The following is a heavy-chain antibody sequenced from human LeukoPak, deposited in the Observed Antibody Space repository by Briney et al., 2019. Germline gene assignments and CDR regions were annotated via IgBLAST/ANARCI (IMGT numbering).Heavy chain of an antibody. Sequence: GGSLRLSCVASEFIFSDYWMSWVRQTPGKGLEWVSGISGSGDSTFYADSVKGRFTISRDNSRNTLYLQMSSLRPEDTAVYYCTKWSGFGDDWGQGTLVTVSS. V-gene: IGHV3-23*01. CDR2: ISGSGDST. CDR1: EFIFSDYW. CDR3: TKWSGFGDD. J-gene: IGHJ4*02. D-gene: IGHD3-10*01.